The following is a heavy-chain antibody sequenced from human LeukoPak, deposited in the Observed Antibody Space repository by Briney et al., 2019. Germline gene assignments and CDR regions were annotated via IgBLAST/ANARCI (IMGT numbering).Heavy chain of an antibody. CDR1: GGSFSDYY. CDR3: AGGGDSGGYYYPMFDY. V-gene: IGHV4-34*01. Sequence: SETLSLTCAVYGGSFSDYYWSWIRQPPGKGLEWIGEINHSGTTNYNPSLKCRITISVDTSKDQFSLRLSSATAADTAVYYCAGGGDSGGYYYPMFDYWGQGTLVTVSS. D-gene: IGHD3-22*01. CDR2: INHSGTT. J-gene: IGHJ4*02.